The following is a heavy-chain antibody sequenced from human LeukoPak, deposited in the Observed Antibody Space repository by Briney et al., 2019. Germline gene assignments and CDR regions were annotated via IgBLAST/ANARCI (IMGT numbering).Heavy chain of an antibody. Sequence: SETLSLTCAVYGGPFSGYYWSWIRQPPGKGLEWIGEINHSGSTNYNPSLKSRVTISVDTSKNQFSLKLSSVTAADTAVYYCARGRGGYNPLDYWGQGTLVTVSS. CDR3: ARGRGGYNPLDY. CDR1: GGPFSGYY. CDR2: INHSGST. J-gene: IGHJ4*02. D-gene: IGHD5-24*01. V-gene: IGHV4-34*01.